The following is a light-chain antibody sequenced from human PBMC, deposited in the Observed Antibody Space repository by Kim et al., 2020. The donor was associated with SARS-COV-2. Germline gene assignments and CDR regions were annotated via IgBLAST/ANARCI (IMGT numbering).Light chain of an antibody. CDR3: QQSFSTPYT. J-gene: IGKJ2*01. V-gene: IGKV1-39*01. Sequence: DIQMNQSPSSLSASVGDRVTITCRASQSITNYLNWYQQKPGKAPKFLIYVASSLQSGVPSRFSGSGSGTDFTLTISSLQPEDFATYYCQQSFSTPYTFGQGTKLEI. CDR2: VAS. CDR1: QSITNY.